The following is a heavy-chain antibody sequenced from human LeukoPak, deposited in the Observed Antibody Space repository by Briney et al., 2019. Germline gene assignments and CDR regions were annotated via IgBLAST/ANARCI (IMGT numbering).Heavy chain of an antibody. V-gene: IGHV3-74*01. CDR3: ARAPGGSGYDLYLDY. CDR1: GFTFSSYW. Sequence: GGSLRLSCAASGFTFSSYWMHWVRQAPGKGLVWVSRINSDGSFTNYADSVKGRFTISRDNAKNTLYLQMNSLRAEDTAVYYCARAPGGSGYDLYLDYWGQGTLVTVSS. CDR2: INSDGSFT. J-gene: IGHJ4*02. D-gene: IGHD5-12*01.